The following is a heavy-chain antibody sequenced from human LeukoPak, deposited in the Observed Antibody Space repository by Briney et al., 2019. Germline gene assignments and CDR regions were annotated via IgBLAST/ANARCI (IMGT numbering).Heavy chain of an antibody. D-gene: IGHD3-16*02. CDR3: ARDRHVWGSYRLDY. V-gene: IGHV6-1*01. CDR2: TYYGSKWYN. Sequence: SQTLSLTCAISGDSVSSNSAAWNWIRQSPSRGLEWLGRTYYGSKWYNDYAVSVKSRITINPDTSKNQFSLQLNSVTPEDTAVCYCARDRHVWGSYRLDYWGQGTLVTVSS. CDR1: GDSVSSNSAA. J-gene: IGHJ4*02.